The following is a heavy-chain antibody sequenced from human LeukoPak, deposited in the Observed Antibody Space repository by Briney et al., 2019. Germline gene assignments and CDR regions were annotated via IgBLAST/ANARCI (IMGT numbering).Heavy chain of an antibody. V-gene: IGHV4-39*07. CDR1: GGSISSSSYY. J-gene: IGHJ4*02. CDR3: ARGEAAAGLIDY. CDR2: IYYSGST. Sequence: SETLSLTCTVSGGSISSSSYYWGWIRQPPGKGLEWIGSIYYSGSTYYNPSLKSRVTISVDTSKNQFSLKLSSVTAADTAVYYCARGEAAAGLIDYWGQGTLVTVSS. D-gene: IGHD6-13*01.